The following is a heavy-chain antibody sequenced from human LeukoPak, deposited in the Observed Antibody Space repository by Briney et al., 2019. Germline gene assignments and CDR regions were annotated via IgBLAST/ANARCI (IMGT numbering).Heavy chain of an antibody. Sequence: GGSLRLSCATSGLTFTNAWMSWLRQAPGKGLEWVGRIKSKTDGGTSDYAAPVQGRFTISRDDSKNTLYLQMNSLKTEDTAVYYCTTRRITIFGVVHDYWGQGTLVTVSS. CDR1: GLTFTNAW. J-gene: IGHJ4*02. CDR2: IKSKTDGGTS. V-gene: IGHV3-15*01. CDR3: TTRRITIFGVVHDY. D-gene: IGHD3-3*01.